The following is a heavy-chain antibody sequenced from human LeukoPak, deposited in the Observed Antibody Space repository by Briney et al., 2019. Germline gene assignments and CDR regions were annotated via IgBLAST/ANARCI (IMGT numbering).Heavy chain of an antibody. CDR1: GYTFTSYG. CDR2: ISAYNGNT. V-gene: IGHV1-18*01. J-gene: IGHJ5*02. Sequence: ASVKVSCKASGYTFTSYGISWVRQAPAQGLEWMGWISAYNGNTNYAQKLQGRVTMTTDTSTSTAYMELRSLRSDDTAVYYCARLPYYDFWSGYYLYNWFDPWGQGTLVTVSS. D-gene: IGHD3-3*01. CDR3: ARLPYYDFWSGYYLYNWFDP.